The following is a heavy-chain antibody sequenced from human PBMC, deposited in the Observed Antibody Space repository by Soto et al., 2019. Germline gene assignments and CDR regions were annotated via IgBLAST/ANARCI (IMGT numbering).Heavy chain of an antibody. J-gene: IGHJ5*02. D-gene: IGHD4-4*01. CDR3: ARERLQGFWFDP. Sequence: SETLSLTYSISGGSISSGDYYWSWIRQPPGKGLEWIGYIYYSGSTYYNPSLKSRVTISVDTSKNQFSPKLSSVTAADTAVYYCARERLQGFWFDPWGQGTLVTVSS. CDR2: IYYSGST. V-gene: IGHV4-30-4*01. CDR1: GGSISSGDYY.